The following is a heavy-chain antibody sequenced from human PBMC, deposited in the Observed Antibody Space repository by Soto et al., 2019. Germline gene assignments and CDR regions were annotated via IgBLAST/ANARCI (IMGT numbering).Heavy chain of an antibody. CDR3: ATPCGNLPNWFDP. V-gene: IGHV1-18*04. J-gene: IGHJ5*02. CDR1: GYTFTSYG. CDR2: ISAYNGDT. Sequence: ASVKVSCKASGYTFTSYGISWVRQAPGRGLEWMGWISAYNGDTNYPQKLQGRVTMTTDTSTSTAYMELRSLRSDDTAVYYCATPCGNLPNWFDPWGQGTLVTVSS.